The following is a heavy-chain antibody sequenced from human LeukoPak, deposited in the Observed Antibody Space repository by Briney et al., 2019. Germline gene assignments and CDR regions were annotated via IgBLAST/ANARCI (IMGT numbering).Heavy chain of an antibody. Sequence: SVKVSCKASGGTFSSYAISWVRQAPGQGLEWMGGIIPIFGTANYAQKFQGRVTITADESTSTAYMELSSLRSEDTAVYYCARGGSGSYYVDYWGQGTLVTVSS. J-gene: IGHJ4*02. V-gene: IGHV1-69*13. CDR3: ARGGSGSYYVDY. D-gene: IGHD1-26*01. CDR1: GGTFSSYA. CDR2: IIPIFGTA.